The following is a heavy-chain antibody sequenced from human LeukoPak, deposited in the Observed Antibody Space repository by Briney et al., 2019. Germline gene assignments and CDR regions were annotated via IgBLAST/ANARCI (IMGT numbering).Heavy chain of an antibody. J-gene: IGHJ4*02. CDR3: ARDVIVGATFDY. Sequence: GGSLRLSCAASGFTFSSYSMNWVRQAPGKGLEWVSSISSSSSYIYYADSVKGRFTISRDNAKNSLYLQMNSLRAEDTAVYYCARDVIVGATFDYWGQGTLVTVSS. V-gene: IGHV3-21*01. D-gene: IGHD1-26*01. CDR2: ISSSSSYI. CDR1: GFTFSSYS.